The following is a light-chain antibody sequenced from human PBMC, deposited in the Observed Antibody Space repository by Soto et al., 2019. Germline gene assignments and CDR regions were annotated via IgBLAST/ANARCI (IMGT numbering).Light chain of an antibody. Sequence: DIVMTQSPATLSVAPGERVTFSCRASQGVSRKLAWYQHKPGQAPRLLISGASTGATVIQARFSGSGSGTEFNLTISSLQSEDCAIYYGQQYHTWPLPFGGGTRVDIK. CDR2: GAS. CDR1: QGVSRK. J-gene: IGKJ4*01. V-gene: IGKV3-15*01. CDR3: QQYHTWPLP.